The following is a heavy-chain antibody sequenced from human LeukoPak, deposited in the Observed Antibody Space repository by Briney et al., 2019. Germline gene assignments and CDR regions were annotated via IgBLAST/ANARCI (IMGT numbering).Heavy chain of an antibody. CDR3: ARDGYYYDSSGYYYDYFDY. Sequence: SETLSLTCAVSGGSISSSNWWSWVRQPPGKGLEWIGEIYHSGSTNYNPSLKSRVTISVDTSKNQFSLKLSSVTAADTAVYYCARDGYYYDSSGYYYDYFDYWGQGTLVTVSS. CDR1: GGSISSSNW. CDR2: IYHSGST. J-gene: IGHJ4*02. D-gene: IGHD3-22*01. V-gene: IGHV4-4*02.